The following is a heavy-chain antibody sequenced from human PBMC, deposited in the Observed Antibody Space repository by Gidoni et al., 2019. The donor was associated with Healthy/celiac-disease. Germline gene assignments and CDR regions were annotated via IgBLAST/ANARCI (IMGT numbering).Heavy chain of an antibody. CDR1: GGTFSSYA. CDR3: ARGGSGWYQGWFDP. J-gene: IGHJ5*02. V-gene: IGHV1-69*01. CDR2: IIPIFGTA. Sequence: QVQLVQSGAEVKKPGSSVKVSCQASGGTFSSYATSWVRQAPGQGLEWMGGIIPIFGTANYAQKFQGRDTITADESTSTAYMELSSLRSEDTAVYYCARGGSGWYQGWFDPWGQGTLVTVSS. D-gene: IGHD6-19*01.